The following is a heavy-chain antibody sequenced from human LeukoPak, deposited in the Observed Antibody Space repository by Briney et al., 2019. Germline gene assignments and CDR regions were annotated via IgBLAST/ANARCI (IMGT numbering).Heavy chain of an antibody. V-gene: IGHV1-2*06. CDR3: AREVAAAGKGDSAWFDP. CDR2: INPNSGGT. J-gene: IGHJ5*02. CDR1: GYTFTGYY. Sequence: ASVKVSCKASGYTFTGYYMHWVRQAPGQGVEWMGRINPNSGGTNYAQKFHGRATMTRDTPISTAYMELSRLRSDDTAVYYCAREVAAAGKGDSAWFDPWGQGTLVTVSS. D-gene: IGHD6-13*01.